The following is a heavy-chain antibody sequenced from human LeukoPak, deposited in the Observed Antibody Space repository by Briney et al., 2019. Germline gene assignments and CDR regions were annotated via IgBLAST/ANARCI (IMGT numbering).Heavy chain of an antibody. CDR1: GDTFSRYG. CDR3: AREWSYESSGYFFYY. J-gene: IGHJ4*02. CDR2: IIPLFGTA. D-gene: IGHD3-22*01. V-gene: IGHV1-69*13. Sequence: SVKVSCKASGDTFSRYGISWVRQAPGQGLEWMGGIIPLFGTANYAQKFQGRVTITADESTSTVYMVLNSLRFEDTAVYYCAREWSYESSGYFFYYWGQGTLVTVSS.